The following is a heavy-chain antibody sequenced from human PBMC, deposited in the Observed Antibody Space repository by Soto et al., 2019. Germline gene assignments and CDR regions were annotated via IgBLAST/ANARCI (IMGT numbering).Heavy chain of an antibody. V-gene: IGHV4-30-2*01. CDR3: AREVATMQPGDGYRYGAFDY. Sequence: SETLSLTCAVSGGSIIRGHYPWTWIRQPPGKGLEWIGYIYPGGNTYYSPSLKSRVTIALDTSKSLVSLRLNSVTAADTAVYYCAREVATMQPGDGYRYGAFDYWGQGTLVTVSS. CDR2: IYPGGNT. CDR1: GGSIIRGHYP. J-gene: IGHJ4*02. D-gene: IGHD5-18*01.